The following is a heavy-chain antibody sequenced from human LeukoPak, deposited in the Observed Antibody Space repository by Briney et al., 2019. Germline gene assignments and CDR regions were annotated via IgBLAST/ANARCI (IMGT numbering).Heavy chain of an antibody. J-gene: IGHJ5*02. V-gene: IGHV3-30*18. CDR1: GFTFSSYG. D-gene: IGHD3-10*01. CDR2: ISYDGSNK. Sequence: GRSLRLSCAASGFTFSSYGMHWVRQAPGKGLEWVAVISYDGSNKYYADSVKGRFTISRDNSKNTLYLQMNSLRAEDTAVYYCAKEYYINWFDPWVQGTLVTVSS. CDR3: AKEYYINWFDP.